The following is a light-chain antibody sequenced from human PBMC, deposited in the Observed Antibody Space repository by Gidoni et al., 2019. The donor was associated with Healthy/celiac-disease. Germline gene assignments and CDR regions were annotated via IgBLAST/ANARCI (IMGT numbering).Light chain of an antibody. J-gene: IGKJ3*01. CDR3: QQYDNPLFT. V-gene: IGKV1-33*01. CDR1: QDISNY. CDR2: DAS. Sequence: DIQMTQSPSSLSASVGDRVTITCQAIQDISNYLNWYQQKPGKAPKLLIYDASNLETGVPSRFSGSGSGTDFTFTISSLQPEDIATYYCQQYDNPLFTFXPXTKVDIK.